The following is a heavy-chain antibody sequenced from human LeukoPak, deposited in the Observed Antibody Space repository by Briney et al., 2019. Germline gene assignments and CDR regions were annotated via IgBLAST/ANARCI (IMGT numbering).Heavy chain of an antibody. CDR2: IWYDGSNK. D-gene: IGHD1-20*01. V-gene: IGHV3-33*01. CDR1: GFTFSSYG. Sequence: GGSLRLSCAASGFTFSSYGMHWVRQAPGKGLEWVAVIWYDGSNKYYADSVKGRFTISRDNSKNTLYLQMNSLRAEDTAVYYCARGYNWNGNAFDIWGQGTMVTVSS. J-gene: IGHJ3*02. CDR3: ARGYNWNGNAFDI.